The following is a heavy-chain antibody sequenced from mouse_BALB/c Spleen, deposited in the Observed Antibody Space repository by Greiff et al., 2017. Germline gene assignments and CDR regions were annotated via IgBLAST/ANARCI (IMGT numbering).Heavy chain of an antibody. V-gene: IGHV1S22*01. Sequence: LQQPGSELVRPGASVKLSCKASGYTFTSYWMHWVKPRHGQGLEWIGNIYPGSGSTNYDEKFKSKGTLTVDTSSSTAYMHLSSLTSEDSAVYYCTRGGAYFDYWGQGTTLTVSS. CDR1: GYTFTSYW. D-gene: IGHD3-1*01. J-gene: IGHJ2*01. CDR2: IYPGSGST. CDR3: TRGGAYFDY.